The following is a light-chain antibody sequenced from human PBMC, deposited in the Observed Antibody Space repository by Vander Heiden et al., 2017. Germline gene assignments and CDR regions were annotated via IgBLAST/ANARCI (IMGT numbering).Light chain of an antibody. CDR3: MQAIQGSYT. Sequence: DIVITQSPLSLPVTPGEPASISCRSSQSLLHSNGYNYLDWYLQKPGQSPQLLIDLGSNRASGVPDRFSGSGSGTDFTLKISRVEAEDVGVYYCMQAIQGSYTFGQGTKLEIK. J-gene: IGKJ2*01. CDR1: QSLLHSNGYNY. V-gene: IGKV2-28*01. CDR2: LGS.